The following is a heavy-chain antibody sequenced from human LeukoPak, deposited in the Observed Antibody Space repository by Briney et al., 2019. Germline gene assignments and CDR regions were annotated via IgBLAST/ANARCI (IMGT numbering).Heavy chain of an antibody. D-gene: IGHD3-10*01. V-gene: IGHV4-39*07. Sequence: SETLSLTCTVSGGSISSSSYYWGWIRQPPGKGLEWIGSIYHSGSTYYNPSLKSRVTISVDMSKNQFSLKLSSVTAADTAVYYCARVVQGRITMVRGVIGYFDYWGQGTLVTVSS. CDR1: GGSISSSSYY. CDR3: ARVVQGRITMVRGVIGYFDY. J-gene: IGHJ4*02. CDR2: IYHSGST.